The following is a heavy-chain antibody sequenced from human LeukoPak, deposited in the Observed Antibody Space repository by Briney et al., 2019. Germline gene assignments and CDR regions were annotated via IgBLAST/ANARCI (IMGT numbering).Heavy chain of an antibody. V-gene: IGHV4-34*01. J-gene: IGHJ5*02. CDR2: INHSAST. CDR1: GGSFSAFD. CDR3: ARGRGIYSSSWSWFDP. D-gene: IGHD6-13*01. Sequence: PSETLSLTCVVYGGSFSAFDWSWIRQPPGMGLEWIGEINHSASTNYNPSLKSRVTISADTSKNQFSLKVSSVTAADTTMYYCARGRGIYSSSWSWFDPWGQGTLVTVSS.